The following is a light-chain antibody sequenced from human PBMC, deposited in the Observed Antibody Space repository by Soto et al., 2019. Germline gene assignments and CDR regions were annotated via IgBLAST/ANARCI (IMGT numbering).Light chain of an antibody. V-gene: IGKV1-9*01. CDR1: QSISIY. CDR3: KQYNSYSQT. CDR2: AAS. J-gene: IGKJ1*01. Sequence: PSSLSASIGDRVTITCRTSQSISIYLNWYQQKPGKAPKVLIYAASTLQSGVPSRFSGSGSGTEFTLTIRSLQPDDFATYYCKQYNSYSQTFGQGTKVDI.